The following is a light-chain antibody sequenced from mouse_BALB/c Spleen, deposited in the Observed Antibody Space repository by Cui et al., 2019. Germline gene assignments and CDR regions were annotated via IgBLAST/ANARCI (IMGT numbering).Light chain of an antibody. CDR1: GNINSY. V-gene: IGKV12-41*01. Sequence: DIQMTQSPASLSASVGETVTITCLTSGNINSYLAWYQQKQGKSPQLLVYNAKTLADGVPSRFSGSGSGTQYSLKINGLQPEDFGSYYCQHFWSTPLTFGAGTKLELK. CDR2: NAK. J-gene: IGKJ5*01. CDR3: QHFWSTPLT.